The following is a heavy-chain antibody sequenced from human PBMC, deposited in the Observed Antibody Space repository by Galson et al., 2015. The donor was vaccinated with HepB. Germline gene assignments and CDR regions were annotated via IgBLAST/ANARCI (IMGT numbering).Heavy chain of an antibody. V-gene: IGHV3-30*04. Sequence: SLRLSCAASGFTFSSYAMHWVRQAPGKGLEWVAVISYDESNKYYADSVKGRFTISRDNSKNTLYLQMNSLRAEDTAVYYCARDYASSWYFNHYYGMDVWGQGTTVTGAS. CDR2: ISYDESNK. D-gene: IGHD6-13*01. J-gene: IGHJ6*02. CDR3: ARDYASSWYFNHYYGMDV. CDR1: GFTFSSYA.